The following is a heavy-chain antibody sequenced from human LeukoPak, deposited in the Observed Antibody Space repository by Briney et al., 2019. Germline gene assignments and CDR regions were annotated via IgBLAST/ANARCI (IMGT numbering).Heavy chain of an antibody. V-gene: IGHV3-30*18. CDR3: AKDRNNYGFDY. CDR2: ITYDGYYK. CDR1: GFTFTSYG. J-gene: IGHJ4*02. Sequence: PGGSLRLSCAASGFTFTSYGMHWVRQAPGKGLEWVALITYDGYYKYYSDSVKGRFTISSDTSKNTLYLQMNSLRAEDTAVFYCAKDRNNYGFDYWGQGTLVTVSS. D-gene: IGHD5-18*01.